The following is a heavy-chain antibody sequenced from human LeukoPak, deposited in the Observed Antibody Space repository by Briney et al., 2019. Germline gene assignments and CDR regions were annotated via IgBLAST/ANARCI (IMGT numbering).Heavy chain of an antibody. J-gene: IGHJ4*02. V-gene: IGHV4-34*01. Sequence: PSETLSLTCAVYGGSFSGYYWRWIRQPPGKVLEWIGEINHSGSTNYNPSLKSRVTISVDTSKNQLSLKLSSVTAADTAVYYWAGGPCTPRSAAESVVAVTFDYWGQGTLVTVSS. CDR3: AGGPCTPRSAAESVVAVTFDY. D-gene: IGHD2-15*01. CDR2: INHSGST. CDR1: GGSFSGYY.